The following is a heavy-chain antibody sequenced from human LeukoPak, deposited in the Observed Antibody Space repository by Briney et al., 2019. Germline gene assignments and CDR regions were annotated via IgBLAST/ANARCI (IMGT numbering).Heavy chain of an antibody. CDR2: IFTSGST. CDR3: ARGDYDIFDY. D-gene: IGHD3-16*01. CDR1: GGSISSGSYF. J-gene: IGHJ4*02. V-gene: IGHV4-61*02. Sequence: TSETLSLTCTVSGGSISSGSYFWSWIRQPAGKGLEWIGRIFTSGSTNYHPSLRSRVTISVDTSKNQFSLNLSSVTAADTAVYYCARGDYDIFDYWGQGTPVTVSS.